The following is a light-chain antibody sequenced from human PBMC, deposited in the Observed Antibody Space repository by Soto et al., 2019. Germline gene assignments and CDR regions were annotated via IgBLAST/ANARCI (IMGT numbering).Light chain of an antibody. J-gene: IGKJ2*01. V-gene: IGKV1-8*01. CDR1: QGISSY. CDR2: AAS. Sequence: AILMTQSPSSLSASPGDRVTITCRASQGISSYLAWYQQKPGRAPELLIYAASTLQSGVPLRFSGSGSGTEFTLTISSLQPEDFATYYCQQLSYYPRTFGQGTKVDIK. CDR3: QQLSYYPRT.